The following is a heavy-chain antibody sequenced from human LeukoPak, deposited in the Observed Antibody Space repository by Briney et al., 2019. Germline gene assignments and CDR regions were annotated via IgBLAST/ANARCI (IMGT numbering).Heavy chain of an antibody. J-gene: IGHJ1*01. CDR3: AKGPGYSSGWSSAEYFQH. CDR1: GFIFSRYA. CDR2: ISCSGGST. Sequence: GGSLSLFCAASGFIFSRYAMSWLRQAPGKGLEWVSAISCSGGSTYYADSVKGRFTISRDNSKNTLYLQMNSLRAEDTAVYYCAKGPGYSSGWSSAEYFQHWGQGTLVTVSS. V-gene: IGHV3-23*01. D-gene: IGHD6-19*01.